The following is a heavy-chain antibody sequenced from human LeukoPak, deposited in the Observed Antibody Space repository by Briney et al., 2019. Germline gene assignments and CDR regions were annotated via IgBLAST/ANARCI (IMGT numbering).Heavy chain of an antibody. CDR1: GFTFSSYW. J-gene: IGHJ4*02. CDR3: ARDLSGVAGYTYGRGIDY. V-gene: IGHV3-7*01. D-gene: IGHD5-18*01. CDR2: IKKDGSEK. Sequence: GGSLRLSCAASGFTFSSYWMSWVRQAPGKGLEWVANIKKDGSEKYYVDSVKGRFTISRDNAKTSLYLQMNSLRAEDTAVYYCARDLSGVAGYTYGRGIDYWGQGTLVAVSS.